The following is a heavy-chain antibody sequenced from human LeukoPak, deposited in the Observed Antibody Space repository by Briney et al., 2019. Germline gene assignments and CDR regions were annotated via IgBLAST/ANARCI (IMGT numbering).Heavy chain of an antibody. D-gene: IGHD2-2*01. CDR1: GDSVSANNAA. CDR3: ARSLPDQLEGMDV. J-gene: IGHJ6*02. V-gene: IGHV6-1*01. CDR2: TYYRSKWYT. Sequence: SQTLSLTCAISGDSVSANNAAWNWIRQSPSRGLEWLGRTYYRSKWYTAYAVSVKSRITINSDTSKNQFSLHLNSVTAADTAVYYCARSLPDQLEGMDVWGQGTTVTVSS.